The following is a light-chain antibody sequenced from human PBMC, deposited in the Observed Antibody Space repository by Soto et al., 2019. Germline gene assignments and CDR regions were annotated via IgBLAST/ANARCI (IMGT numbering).Light chain of an antibody. CDR2: AAS. Sequence: DIQMTQSPSTLSASVGDRVTITCRASQSISTWLAWYQQKPGKAPNLLIHAASSLQSGVPPRFSGSGSGTDFTLTIISLQPEDFATYFCQQSYRNPITFGQGTRLEI. CDR3: QQSYRNPIT. CDR1: QSISTW. V-gene: IGKV1-39*01. J-gene: IGKJ5*01.